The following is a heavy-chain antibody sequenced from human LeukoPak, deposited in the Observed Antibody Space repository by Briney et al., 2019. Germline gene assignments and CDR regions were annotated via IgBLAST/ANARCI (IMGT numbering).Heavy chain of an antibody. CDR2: ISSSGSTI. CDR1: GFTFSDYY. Sequence: GGSLRLSCAASGFTFSDYYMSWIRQAPGKGLEWVSYISSSGSTIYYADSVKGRFTISRDNAKNSLYLQMNSLRAEDTAVHYCARALDRGSYAIDYWGQGTLVTVSS. CDR3: ARALDRGSYAIDY. D-gene: IGHD1-26*01. J-gene: IGHJ4*02. V-gene: IGHV3-11*01.